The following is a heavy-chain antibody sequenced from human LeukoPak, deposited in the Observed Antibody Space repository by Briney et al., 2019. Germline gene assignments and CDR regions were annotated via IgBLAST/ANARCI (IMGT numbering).Heavy chain of an antibody. Sequence: PGRSLRLSCAASGFTLSRYGMHWVRQAPGKGLEWVAFISFDGSNKHYADSVKGRFTISRDNSKNTLYLQMNSLRVDDTAVYYCANEFTWFGESDDYWGQGTLVTVTS. J-gene: IGHJ4*02. CDR1: GFTLSRYG. V-gene: IGHV3-30*18. CDR3: ANEFTWFGESDDY. D-gene: IGHD3-10*01. CDR2: ISFDGSNK.